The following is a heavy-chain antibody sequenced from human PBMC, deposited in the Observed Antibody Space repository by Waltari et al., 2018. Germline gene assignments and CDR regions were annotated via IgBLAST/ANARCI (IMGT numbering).Heavy chain of an antibody. J-gene: IGHJ4*02. CDR2: ISGSGGST. Sequence: EVQLLESGGGLVQPGGSLRLSCAASGFTFSSYAMSWVRQARGKGLEWVSAISGSGGSTYYADSVKGRFTISRDNSKNTLYLQMNSLRAEDTAVYYCSMGGDYSSGWYGHDYWGQGTLVTVSS. V-gene: IGHV3-23*01. CDR3: SMGGDYSSGWYGHDY. D-gene: IGHD6-19*01. CDR1: GFTFSSYA.